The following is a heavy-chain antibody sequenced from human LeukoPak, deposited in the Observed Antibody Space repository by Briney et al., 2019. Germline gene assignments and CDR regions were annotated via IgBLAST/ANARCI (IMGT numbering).Heavy chain of an antibody. V-gene: IGHV3-48*01. D-gene: IGHD3-9*01. Sequence: WGSLRLSCAASGFTFSSYSMNWVRQAPGKGLEWVSYISSSSSTIYYADSVKGRFTISRDNAKNSLYLQMNSLRAEDTAVYYCASDYTNYDLLTGYYPDVWGQGTTVTVSS. CDR1: GFTFSSYS. J-gene: IGHJ6*02. CDR2: ISSSSSTI. CDR3: ASDYTNYDLLTGYYPDV.